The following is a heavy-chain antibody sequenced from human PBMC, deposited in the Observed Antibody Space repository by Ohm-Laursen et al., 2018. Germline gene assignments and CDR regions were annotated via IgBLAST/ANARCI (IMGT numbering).Heavy chain of an antibody. CDR2: LKRVGSDK. J-gene: IGHJ4*02. CDR1: GFTFNSYW. V-gene: IGHV3-7*01. Sequence: SLRLSCAASGFTFNSYWMSWVRQAPGKGLEWVANLKRVGSDKYYVDSVEGRFTISRDNANNSLNLQMDSLRVEDSAVYYCAKIGAHRGGYTADVAYWGRGTLVTVSS. D-gene: IGHD5-24*01. CDR3: AKIGAHRGGYTADVAY.